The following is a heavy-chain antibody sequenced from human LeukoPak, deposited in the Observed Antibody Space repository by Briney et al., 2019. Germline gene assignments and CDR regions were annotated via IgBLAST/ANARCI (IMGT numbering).Heavy chain of an antibody. V-gene: IGHV3-74*01. CDR2: ISSDGSDT. J-gene: IGHJ4*02. D-gene: IGHD6-13*01. CDR3: TRAGSSWANDY. Sequence: GVSLRLSCVASGFTFSSSWMYWVREAPGKGLVWASRISSDGSDTTYADSVKGRFTISRDNAKNILYLQMNSLRVEDTAVYYCTRAGSSWANDYWGQGTLVTVSS. CDR1: GFTFSSSW.